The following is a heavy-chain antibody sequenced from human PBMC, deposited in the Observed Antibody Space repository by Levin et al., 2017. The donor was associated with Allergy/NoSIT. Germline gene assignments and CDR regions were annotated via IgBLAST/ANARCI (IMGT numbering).Heavy chain of an antibody. V-gene: IGHV4-30-2*01. CDR3: ARYGDYGGIDY. D-gene: IGHD4-17*01. CDR2: IYHSGST. Sequence: SETLSLTCAVSGGSISSGGYSWSWIRQPPGKGLEWIGYIYHSGSTYYNPSLKSRVTISVDRSKNQFSLKLSSVTAADTAVYYCARYGDYGGIDYWGQGTLVTVSS. CDR1: GGSISSGGYS. J-gene: IGHJ4*02.